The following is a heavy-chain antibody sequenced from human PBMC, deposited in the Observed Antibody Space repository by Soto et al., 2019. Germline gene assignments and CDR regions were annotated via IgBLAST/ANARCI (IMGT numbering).Heavy chain of an antibody. D-gene: IGHD3-10*01. CDR2: INPNSGGT. CDR3: ARVPYYYGSGSPKRYYYYGMDV. J-gene: IGHJ6*02. Sequence: ASVKVSFKVSGYTLTEFSMHWVRQAPGQGLQWTGWINPNSGGTNYAQKFQGRVTMTRDTSIRTSYMELSRMRSDDTAVYYCARVPYYYGSGSPKRYYYYGMDVWGHGTTVTVSS. CDR1: GYTLTEFS. V-gene: IGHV1-2*02.